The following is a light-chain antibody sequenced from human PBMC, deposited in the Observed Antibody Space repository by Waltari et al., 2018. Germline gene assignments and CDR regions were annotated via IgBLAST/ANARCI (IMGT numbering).Light chain of an antibody. J-gene: IGKJ2*01. V-gene: IGKV2-30*01. CDR3: MQGTHWPVYT. CDR2: KVS. Sequence: VVMTQSPLSLPVTLGQPASISCRSSESLLFSDGNTYLNWFHQRPGQSPRRLIYKVSNRDSGVPDRFRGSGSDTVFTLKISRVEAEDVGVYYCMQGTHWPVYTFGQGTRLEIK. CDR1: ESLLFSDGNTY.